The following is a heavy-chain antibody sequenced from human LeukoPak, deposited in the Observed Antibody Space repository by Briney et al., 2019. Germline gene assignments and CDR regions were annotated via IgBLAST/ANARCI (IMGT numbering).Heavy chain of an antibody. CDR3: ASGLVERVFDY. CDR1: GGSISSSSYY. J-gene: IGHJ4*02. CDR2: IYYSGST. Sequence: SETLSLTCTVSGGSISSSSYYWGWIRQPPGKGLEWIGSIYYSGSTYYNPSLKSRVTISVDTSKNQFSLKLSSVTAADTAVYYCASGLVERVFDYWGQGTLVTVSS. V-gene: IGHV4-39*01. D-gene: IGHD2-8*02.